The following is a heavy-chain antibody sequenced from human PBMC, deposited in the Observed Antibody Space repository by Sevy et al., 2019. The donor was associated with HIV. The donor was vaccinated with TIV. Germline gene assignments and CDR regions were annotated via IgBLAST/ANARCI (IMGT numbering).Heavy chain of an antibody. V-gene: IGHV1-46*01. D-gene: IGHD3-10*01. Sequence: ASVKVSCKASGYTFTSYYMHWVRQAPGQGLEWMGIINHSGGSPSYAQKFQGRVTMTRDTSTSTVYLELSSLRSEDTAVYYCARAGPSRITMVRGVSNWFDPWGQGTPVTVSS. J-gene: IGHJ5*02. CDR1: GYTFTSYY. CDR3: ARAGPSRITMVRGVSNWFDP. CDR2: INHSGGSP.